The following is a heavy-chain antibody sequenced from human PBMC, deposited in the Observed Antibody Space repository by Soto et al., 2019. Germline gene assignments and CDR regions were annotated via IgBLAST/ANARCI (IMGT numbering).Heavy chain of an antibody. V-gene: IGHV4-59*08. CDR1: GGSISSYY. CDR3: ARSTTKYGMDV. D-gene: IGHD1-1*01. J-gene: IGHJ6*02. CDR2: IYYSGST. Sequence: QVQLQESGPGLVKPSETLSLTCTVSGGSISSYYWSWIRQPPGKGLEWIGYIYYSGSTNYNPSLKSRVTISVDSSKNQFSLKLSSVTAADTAVYYCARSTTKYGMDVWGQGTTVTVS.